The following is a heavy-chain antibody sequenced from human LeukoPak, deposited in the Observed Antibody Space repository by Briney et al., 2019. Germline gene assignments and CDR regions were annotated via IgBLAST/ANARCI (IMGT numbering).Heavy chain of an antibody. J-gene: IGHJ3*01. CDR1: GGTFSGYY. D-gene: IGHD2-15*01. V-gene: IGHV4-34*01. CDR3: ARDIVVVVAATVDAFDF. CDR2: INHSGST. Sequence: PSETLSLTCSVYGGTFSGYYWSWIRQPPGKGLEWIGEINHSGSTNYNPSLKSRVTISVDTSKNQFSLKLSSVTAADTAVYYCARDIVVVVAATVDAFDFWGQGTMVTVSS.